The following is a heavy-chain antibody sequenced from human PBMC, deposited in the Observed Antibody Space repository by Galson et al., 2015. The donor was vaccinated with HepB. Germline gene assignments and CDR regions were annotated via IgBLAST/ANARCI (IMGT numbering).Heavy chain of an antibody. CDR3: ARKFLLDFWSSYYTSGRTNNWFDP. Sequence: PALVKPTQTLTLTCTLSGFSLTTSGEGVGWIRQPPGKALEWLAFIYWDDDKRYNPSLKTRLTITKDTSKNQVVLTMTNMDPVDTATYYCARKFLLDFWSSYYTSGRTNNWFDPWGQGTLVTVSS. V-gene: IGHV2-5*02. D-gene: IGHD3-3*01. J-gene: IGHJ5*02. CDR1: GFSLTTSGEG. CDR2: IYWDDDK.